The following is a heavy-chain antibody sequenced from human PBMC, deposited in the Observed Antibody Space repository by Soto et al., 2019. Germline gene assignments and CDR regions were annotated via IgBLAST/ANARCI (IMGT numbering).Heavy chain of an antibody. Sequence: SETLSLTCPVSGGSISSYYWTWIRQPAGRGLEWIGRLSTSGSTNYNPSLKSRVTMSVDTSKNQFSLNLSSLTAADTAVYYCARDRTVRGDWFDTWGQGTLVTVSS. CDR1: GGSISSYY. CDR2: LSTSGST. J-gene: IGHJ5*02. CDR3: ARDRTVRGDWFDT. D-gene: IGHD3-10*01. V-gene: IGHV4-4*07.